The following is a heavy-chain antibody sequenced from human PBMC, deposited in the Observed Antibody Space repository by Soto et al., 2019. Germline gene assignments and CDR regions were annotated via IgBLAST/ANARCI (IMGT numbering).Heavy chain of an antibody. Sequence: SPTLRLTGAGYGGSFRSYYWSWIHQNNGKGLEWIGEINHSGSTNYNPSLKSRVTISVDTSKNQFSLKLSSVTAADTAVYYCARHKGRDIYYYYGMDVWGQGTTVTVSS. CDR2: INHSGST. CDR3: ARHKGRDIYYYYGMDV. D-gene: IGHD5-12*01. CDR1: GGSFRSYY. V-gene: IGHV4-34*01. J-gene: IGHJ6*02.